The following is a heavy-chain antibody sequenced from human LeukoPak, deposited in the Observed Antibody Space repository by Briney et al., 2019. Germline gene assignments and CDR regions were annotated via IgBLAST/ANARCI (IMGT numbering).Heavy chain of an antibody. Sequence: PSETLSLTCTVSFASISSYYWSWIRQPPGKGLEWIGCIYYTGSTTYNPSLKSRVTMSVDTSKNQISLNFYSVTAADTAVYYCATNAGGSYLPVLDIWGQGTLVTVSS. V-gene: IGHV4-59*01. D-gene: IGHD1-26*01. CDR1: FASISSYY. CDR3: ATNAGGSYLPVLDI. J-gene: IGHJ3*02. CDR2: IYYTGST.